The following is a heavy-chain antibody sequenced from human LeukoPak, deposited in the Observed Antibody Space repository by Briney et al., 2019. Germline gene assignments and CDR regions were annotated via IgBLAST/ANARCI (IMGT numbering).Heavy chain of an antibody. CDR3: ARVWTGQWPPHYYYMDV. V-gene: IGHV3-21*01. CDR2: ISSSSSYI. D-gene: IGHD6-19*01. J-gene: IGHJ6*03. Sequence: PGGSLRLSCAASGFTFSSYNMNWVRQAPGKGLEWVSSISSSSSYIYYADSVKGRFTISRDNAKNSLYLQMNSLRAEDTAVYYCARVWTGQWPPHYYYMDVWGKGTTVTISS. CDR1: GFTFSSYN.